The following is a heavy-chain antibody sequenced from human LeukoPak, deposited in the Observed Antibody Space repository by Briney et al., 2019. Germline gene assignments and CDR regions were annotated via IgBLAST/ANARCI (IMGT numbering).Heavy chain of an antibody. Sequence: GGPLKLSCGVSGSTFSDYWMHWVRQAPGKGLVWVSRINSDGSNTNYAGSVKGRFTISRDNAKNTLYLQKNSLRVEDTAVYYCASGYARSARHQSDFWGQGTVVTVSS. CDR3: ASGYARSARHQSDF. CDR1: GSTFSDYW. CDR2: INSDGSNT. V-gene: IGHV3-74*01. D-gene: IGHD5-12*01. J-gene: IGHJ4*02.